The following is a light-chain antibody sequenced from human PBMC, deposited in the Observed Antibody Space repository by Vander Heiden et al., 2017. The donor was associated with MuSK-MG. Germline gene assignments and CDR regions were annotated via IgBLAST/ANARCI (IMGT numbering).Light chain of an antibody. V-gene: IGKV1-5*03. Sequence: DIQMTQSPSTLSASVGDRVTITCRASQSISSWLAWYQQKPGKAPKLLIYKASSLESGVPSRFSGSGSGTEFTLTISSLQPDDFATYYCQQYNSYLGVTFGHGTKVDIK. CDR2: KAS. J-gene: IGKJ3*01. CDR1: QSISSW. CDR3: QQYNSYLGVT.